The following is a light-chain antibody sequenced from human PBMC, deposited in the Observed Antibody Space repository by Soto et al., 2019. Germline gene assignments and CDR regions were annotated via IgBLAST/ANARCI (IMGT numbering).Light chain of an antibody. CDR3: QSYHSSTPYV. Sequence: FMLTQPHSVSEFPGKTVTISCTRSSGSIASGYVQWYQQRPGSAPTTVIYEDNQRPSGVPDRFSGSIDTSSNSASLTISGLKTEDEADYYCQSYHSSTPYVFGTGTKLTVL. CDR1: SGSIASGY. J-gene: IGLJ1*01. CDR2: EDN. V-gene: IGLV6-57*03.